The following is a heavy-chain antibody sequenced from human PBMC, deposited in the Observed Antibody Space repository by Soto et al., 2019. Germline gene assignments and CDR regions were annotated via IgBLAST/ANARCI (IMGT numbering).Heavy chain of an antibody. V-gene: IGHV3-33*01. Sequence: QVQLVESGGGVVQPGRSLRLSCAASGFTFSSYGMHWVRQAPGKGLEWVAVIWYDGSNKYYADSVKGRFTISRDNSKNTLYLQMNSLSAEDTAVYYCARGLVGATLGHFDYWGQGTLVTVSS. CDR1: GFTFSSYG. J-gene: IGHJ4*02. D-gene: IGHD1-26*01. CDR3: ARGLVGATLGHFDY. CDR2: IWYDGSNK.